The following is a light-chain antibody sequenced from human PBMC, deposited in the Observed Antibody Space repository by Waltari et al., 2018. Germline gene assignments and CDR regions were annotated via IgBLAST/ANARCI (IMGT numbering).Light chain of an antibody. Sequence: DVVMTQSPLSLPVTLGQPASISCRSSQSLVHSDGNTYLNWFQHRPGQSPRRLIYKVSNRDSGVPDRFRGSGSGTDFTLKISTVEAEDVGVYYCMQGSHWPPWTFGQGTKVEIK. V-gene: IGKV2-30*02. J-gene: IGKJ1*01. CDR1: QSLVHSDGNTY. CDR3: MQGSHWPPWT. CDR2: KVS.